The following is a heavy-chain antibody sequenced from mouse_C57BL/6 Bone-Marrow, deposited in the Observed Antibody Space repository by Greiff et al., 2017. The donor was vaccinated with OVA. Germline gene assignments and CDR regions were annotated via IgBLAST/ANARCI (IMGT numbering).Heavy chain of an antibody. J-gene: IGHJ2*01. V-gene: IGHV1-55*01. CDR3: ARGLTGHYYFDY. D-gene: IGHD4-1*01. CDR1: GYTFTSYW. CDR2: IYPGSGST. Sequence: QVQLKQPGAELVKPGASVKMSCKASGYTFTSYWITWVKQRPGQGLEWIGDIYPGSGSTNYNEKFKSKATLTVDTSSSTAYMQLSSLTSEDSAVYYCARGLTGHYYFDYWGQGTTLTVSS.